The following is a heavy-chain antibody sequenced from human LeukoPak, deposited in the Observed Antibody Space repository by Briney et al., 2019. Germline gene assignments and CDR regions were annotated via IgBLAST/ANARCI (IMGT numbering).Heavy chain of an antibody. V-gene: IGHV1-3*03. Sequence: ASVKVSCKASGYTFTDYALHWVRQAPGQSLEWMGWITTGRGETRYSQEFQRRITFTRDTSASTVYMDLSDLRSEDTAVYYCARGGKQWLGGNYFDSWGQGTLVAVSS. D-gene: IGHD6-19*01. J-gene: IGHJ4*02. CDR3: ARGGKQWLGGNYFDS. CDR2: ITTGRGET. CDR1: GYTFTDYA.